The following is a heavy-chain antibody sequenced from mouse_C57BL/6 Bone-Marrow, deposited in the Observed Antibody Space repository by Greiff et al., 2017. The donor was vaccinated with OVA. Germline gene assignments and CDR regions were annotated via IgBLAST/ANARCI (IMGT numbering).Heavy chain of an antibody. CDR2: IDPSDSYT. D-gene: IGHD1-1*01. CDR3: ASSYY. J-gene: IGHJ2*01. V-gene: IGHV1-50*01. CDR1: GYTFTSYW. Sequence: QVQLQQPGAELVKPWASVKLSCKASGYTFTSYWMQWVKQRPGQGLEWIGEIDPSDSYTNYNQKFKGKATLTVDTSSSTAYMQLSSLTSEDSAVYYCASSYYWGQGTTLTVSS.